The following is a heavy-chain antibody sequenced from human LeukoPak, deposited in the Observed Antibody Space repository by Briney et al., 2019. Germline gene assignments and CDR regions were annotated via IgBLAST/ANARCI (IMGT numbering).Heavy chain of an antibody. CDR2: INPNSGGT. CDR1: GYTFTGYY. Sequence: ASVKVSCKASGYTFTGYYMHWVRQAPGQGLEWMGWINPNSGGTNYAQKFQGRVTMTRDTSISTAYMELRSLRSDDTAVYYCAREGSSGGSGDYWGQGTLVTVSS. CDR3: AREGSSGGSGDY. D-gene: IGHD6-19*01. J-gene: IGHJ4*02. V-gene: IGHV1-2*02.